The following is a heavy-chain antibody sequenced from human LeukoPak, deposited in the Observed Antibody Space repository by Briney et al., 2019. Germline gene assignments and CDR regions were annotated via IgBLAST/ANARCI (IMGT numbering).Heavy chain of an antibody. V-gene: IGHV3-30*02. D-gene: IGHD6-13*01. CDR3: AKDRSIAAAGTLDY. CDR1: GFTFSSYG. J-gene: IGHJ4*02. Sequence: GGSLRLSCAASGFTFSSYGMHWVRQAPGKGLEWVAFIRYDGSNKYYADSVKGRLTISRDNSKNTLYLQMNSLRAEDTAVYYCAKDRSIAAAGTLDYWGPGTLVTVSS. CDR2: IRYDGSNK.